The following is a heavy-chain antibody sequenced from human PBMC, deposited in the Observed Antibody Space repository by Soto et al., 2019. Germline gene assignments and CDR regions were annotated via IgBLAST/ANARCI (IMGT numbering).Heavy chain of an antibody. J-gene: IGHJ6*02. V-gene: IGHV3-21*01. CDR1: GFAFGSYR. D-gene: IGHD5-12*01. Sequence: GGSLRLSCAASGFAFGSYRMNWVGQAPEKGLEWVSSISSSSSYIYYADSVKGRFTISRDNAKNSLYLQMNSLRAEDTAVYYCARVVRWLQPSHYGMDVWGQGTTVTVSS. CDR3: ARVVRWLQPSHYGMDV. CDR2: ISSSSSYI.